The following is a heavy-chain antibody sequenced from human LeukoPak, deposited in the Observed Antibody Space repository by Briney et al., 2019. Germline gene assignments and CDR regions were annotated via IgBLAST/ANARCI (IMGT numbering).Heavy chain of an antibody. Sequence: SQTLSLTCTVSGSSIRTGDYYWIWIRQPPGKGLEWIGYIYYSGVTYYNPSLKNRLTISTDTSKNQFSLRLNSVTAADTAMYYCARAFYCGSGTCYWHWGWLDPWGQGTLVTVSS. CDR3: ARAFYCGSGTCYWHWGWLDP. CDR1: GSSIRTGDYY. CDR2: IYYSGVT. D-gene: IGHD2-15*01. J-gene: IGHJ5*02. V-gene: IGHV4-30-4*01.